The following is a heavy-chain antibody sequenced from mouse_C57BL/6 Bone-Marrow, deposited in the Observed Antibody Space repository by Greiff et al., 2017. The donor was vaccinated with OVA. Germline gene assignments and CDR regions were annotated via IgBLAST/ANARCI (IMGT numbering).Heavy chain of an antibody. CDR2: FYPGSGSI. J-gene: IGHJ2*01. D-gene: IGHD2-14*01. Sequence: QVQLQQSGAELVKPGASVKLSCKASGYTFTEYTIHWVKQRSGQGLEWIGWFYPGSGSIKYNEKFKDKATVTADKSTSTGNMELSRKTTTDSAVYFYARAKEKTYYRNYWGQGTTLTVSS. CDR3: ARAKEKTYYRNY. V-gene: IGHV1-62-2*01. CDR1: GYTFTEYT.